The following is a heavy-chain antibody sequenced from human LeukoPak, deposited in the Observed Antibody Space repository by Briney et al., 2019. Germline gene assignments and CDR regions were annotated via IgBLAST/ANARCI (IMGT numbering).Heavy chain of an antibody. V-gene: IGHV3-74*01. CDR2: INPDGSIT. CDR1: EFTLSSYW. Sequence: SGGSLRLSCVDSEFTLSSYWVHWVRQPPGKGLVWVARINPDGSITNYADSVRGRFTISRDNAKNTLYLQMNSLRAEDTAVYYCAKDKGYYYGSGSPLYFDYWGQGTLVTVSS. D-gene: IGHD3-10*01. CDR3: AKDKGYYYGSGSPLYFDY. J-gene: IGHJ4*02.